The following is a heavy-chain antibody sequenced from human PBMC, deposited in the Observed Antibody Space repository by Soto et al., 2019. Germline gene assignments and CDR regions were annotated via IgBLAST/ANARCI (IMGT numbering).Heavy chain of an antibody. Sequence: QVQLVQSGAELKKPGASVRMSCKASGYTFSNYYMHWVRQAPGQGLEWMGIINPSGGATTYAQKLQGRVTMTRDTSTSTVYMELNSLRSADTAVYYCARARSPLWFAAFDYQYYGMEVWGQGTMVTVSS. CDR3: ARARSPLWFAAFDYQYYGMEV. CDR1: GYTFSNYY. J-gene: IGHJ6*02. D-gene: IGHD3-10*01. CDR2: INPSGGAT. V-gene: IGHV1-46*03.